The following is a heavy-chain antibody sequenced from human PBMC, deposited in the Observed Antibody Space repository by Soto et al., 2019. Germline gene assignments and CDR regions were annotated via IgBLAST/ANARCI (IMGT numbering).Heavy chain of an antibody. D-gene: IGHD2-8*02. CDR1: GGTFSSYA. J-gene: IGHJ6*02. CDR3: ARGPGASGLDV. Sequence: SVKVSCKASGGTFSSYAISWVRHAPGQGLEWMGGIIPIFGTAKYAQNLQGRVTMTRDTSTRTGYMELNSLRSDDTAVYYCARGPGASGLDVWGQGTTVTVSS. V-gene: IGHV1-69*05. CDR2: IIPIFGTA.